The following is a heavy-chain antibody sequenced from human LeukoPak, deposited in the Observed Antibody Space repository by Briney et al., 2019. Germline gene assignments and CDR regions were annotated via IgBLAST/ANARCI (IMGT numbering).Heavy chain of an antibody. V-gene: IGHV4-4*07. CDR2: INTSGST. CDR1: GGSISNYY. Sequence: PSETLSLTCTVSGGSISNYYWSWIRQPAGKGLEWIGRINTSGSTDYNPSLKSRVTMSVVTSKNQFSLNLRSLTAADTAVYYCARSRGTTLVTRFDYWGQGTLVTVSS. CDR3: ARSRGTTLVTRFDY. J-gene: IGHJ4*02. D-gene: IGHD5-18*01.